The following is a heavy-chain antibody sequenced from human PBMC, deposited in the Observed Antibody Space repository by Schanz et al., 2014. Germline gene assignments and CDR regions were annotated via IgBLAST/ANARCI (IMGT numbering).Heavy chain of an antibody. D-gene: IGHD2-2*01. CDR1: GFIFRSFG. CDR3: ARESSNDIVLVPGAVFDH. V-gene: IGHV3-NL1*01. J-gene: IGHJ4*02. Sequence: QGQLVESGGGVVQPGKSLRLSCATSGFIFRSFGIHWVRQAPGKGLEWVSFIYIGGNTYYADSVKGRFTISRDNSKNTVYLQMNSLRPGDTAVYYCARESSNDIVLVPGAVFDHWGQGILVTVSS. CDR2: IYIGGNT.